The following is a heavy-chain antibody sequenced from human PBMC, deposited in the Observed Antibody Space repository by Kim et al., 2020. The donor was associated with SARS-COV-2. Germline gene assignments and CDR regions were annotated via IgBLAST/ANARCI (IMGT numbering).Heavy chain of an antibody. CDR2: MNPNSGNT. CDR1: GYTFTSYD. J-gene: IGHJ6*02. CDR3: ASRSYIAVAGYYYYYGMDV. V-gene: IGHV1-8*01. Sequence: ASVKVSCKASGYTFTSYDINWVRQATGQGLEWMGWMNPNSGNTGYAQKFQGRATMSRNTSISTAYMELSSLRSEDTAVYYCASRSYIAVAGYYYYYGMDVWGQGTTVTVSS. D-gene: IGHD6-19*01.